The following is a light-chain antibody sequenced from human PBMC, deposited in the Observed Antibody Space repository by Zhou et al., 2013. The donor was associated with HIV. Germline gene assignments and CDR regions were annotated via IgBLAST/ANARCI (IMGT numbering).Light chain of an antibody. V-gene: IGLV2-8*01. CDR1: SSDVGGYNY. CDR2: EVS. CDR3: GSYAGSSIWI. J-gene: IGLJ2*01. Sequence: QSALTQPPSASGSPGQSVTISCTGTSSDVGGYNYVSWYQQHPGKAPKLIIYEVSKRPSGVPDRFSGSKSGNTASLTVSGLQAEDESDYYCGSYAGSSIWIFGGGTKLTDL.